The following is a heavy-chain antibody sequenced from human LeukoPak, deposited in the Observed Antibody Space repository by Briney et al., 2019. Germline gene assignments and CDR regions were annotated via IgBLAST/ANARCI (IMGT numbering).Heavy chain of an antibody. CDR2: ISSSGSTI. CDR1: GFTFSGYK. D-gene: IGHD4-11*01. J-gene: IGHJ4*02. V-gene: IGHV3-48*03. Sequence: GGSLRLSCAASGFTFSGYKMNWVRQAPGKGLEWVSYISSSGSTIYYADSVKGRFTISRDNAKNSLYLQMNSLRAEDTAVYYCARGPSTVTTDYIDYWGQGTLVTVSS. CDR3: ARGPSTVTTDYIDY.